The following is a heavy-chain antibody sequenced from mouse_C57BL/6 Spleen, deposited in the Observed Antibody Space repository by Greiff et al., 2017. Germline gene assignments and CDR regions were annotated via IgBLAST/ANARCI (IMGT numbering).Heavy chain of an antibody. V-gene: IGHV1-53*01. CDR1: GYTFTSYW. D-gene: IGHD2-4*01. J-gene: IGHJ2*01. CDR2: INPSNGGT. Sequence: VQLQQPGTELVKPGASVKLSCKASGYTFTSYWMHWVKQRPGQGLEWIGIINPSNGGTNYNEKFKSKATLTVDKSSSTAYMQLSSLTSEDSAVYYCARSCDYGSYYCDYWGQGTTVTVSS. CDR3: ARSCDYGSYYCDY.